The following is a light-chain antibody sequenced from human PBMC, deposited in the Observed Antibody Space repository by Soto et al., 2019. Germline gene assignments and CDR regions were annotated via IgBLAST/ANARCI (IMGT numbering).Light chain of an antibody. J-gene: IGKJ1*01. V-gene: IGKV1-5*03. Sequence: DIQMTQSPSTLSASVGDRVTITCWARQSITSWLAWYQQKPGNAPKLLIYKASTLERGGPSRFSGSGSGTEFPLTISSLQPDDFATYYCQHRDTFGQGTKV. CDR2: KAS. CDR3: QHRDT. CDR1: QSITSW.